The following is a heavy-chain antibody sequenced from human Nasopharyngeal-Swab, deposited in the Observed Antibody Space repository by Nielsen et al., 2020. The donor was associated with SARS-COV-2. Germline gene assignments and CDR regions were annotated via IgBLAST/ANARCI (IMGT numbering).Heavy chain of an antibody. J-gene: IGHJ5*02. V-gene: IGHV1-2*04. CDR1: GYTFTGYY. CDR2: INSNSGGT. D-gene: IGHD7-27*01. CDR3: ARGVNWGSLDWFDP. Sequence: ASAKVSCKASGYTFTGYYMHRVRQAPGQGLEWMGWINSNSGGTNYAQKFQGWVTMTRDTSISTAYMELSRLRSDDTAVYYCARGVNWGSLDWFDPWGQGTLVTVSS.